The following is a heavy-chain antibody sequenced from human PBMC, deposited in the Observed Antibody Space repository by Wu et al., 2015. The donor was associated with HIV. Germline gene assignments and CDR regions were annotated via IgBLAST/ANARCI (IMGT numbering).Heavy chain of an antibody. CDR2: ISAYNGNT. CDR1: GYTFTSYG. V-gene: IGHV1-18*01. Sequence: QVQLVQSGAEVKKPGASVKVSCKASGYTFTSYGISWVRQAPGQGLEWMGWISAYNGNTNYAQKLQGRVTMTTDTSTSTAYMELRSLRSDDTAVYYCARESGRDYYGSGIPLYYFDYWGQGTLVTVSS. J-gene: IGHJ4*02. CDR3: ARESGRDYYGSGIPLYYFDY. D-gene: IGHD3-10*01.